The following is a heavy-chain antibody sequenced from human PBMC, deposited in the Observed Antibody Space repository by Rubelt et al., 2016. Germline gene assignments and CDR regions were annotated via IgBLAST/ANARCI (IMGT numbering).Heavy chain of an antibody. Sequence: QVQLVQSGAEVKKPGASVKVSCKASGYTFTSYGISWVRQALGQGLEWMGWISAYNGNTNHEQKLQGRGTMTTDTSTSTAVMGLRDLRADDTAVYYWARDEPYSSSWYDYWGQGTLVTVSS. D-gene: IGHD6-13*01. CDR2: ISAYNGNT. CDR3: ARDEPYSSSWYDY. J-gene: IGHJ4*02. CDR1: GYTFTSYG. V-gene: IGHV1-18*01.